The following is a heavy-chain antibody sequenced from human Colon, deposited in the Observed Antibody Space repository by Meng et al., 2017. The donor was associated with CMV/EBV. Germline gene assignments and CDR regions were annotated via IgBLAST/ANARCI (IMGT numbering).Heavy chain of an antibody. CDR3: IRETTGSSSSY. Sequence: QLKLQESRPGLVRPSEPLSLTCTVSGGSISSSSYYWAWIRQPPGKGLEWIGSIFYTGTTYYKPSLKSRVTISVDTSKNQFSLKLSSVTAADTAVYYCIRETTGSSSSYWGQGTLVTVSS. D-gene: IGHD6-6*01. CDR2: IFYTGTT. CDR1: GGSISSSSYY. V-gene: IGHV4-39*07. J-gene: IGHJ4*02.